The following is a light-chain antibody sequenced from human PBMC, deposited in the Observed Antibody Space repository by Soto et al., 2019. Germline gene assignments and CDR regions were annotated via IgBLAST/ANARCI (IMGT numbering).Light chain of an antibody. V-gene: IGKV2-24*01. CDR2: EVS. CDR1: QSLVHSDVNTY. CDR3: MQTTQFPLT. Sequence: DIVLTQTPLSSPVTLGQPASISCRSSQSLVHSDVNTYLNWLQQRPGQPPRLLIYEVSNRFSGVPDRFSGSGAGTDFTLEISRVEAEDVAVYYCMQTTQFPLTFGGGTKVEIK. J-gene: IGKJ4*01.